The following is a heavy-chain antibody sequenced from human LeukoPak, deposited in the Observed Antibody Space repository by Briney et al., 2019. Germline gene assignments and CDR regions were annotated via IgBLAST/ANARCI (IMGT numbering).Heavy chain of an antibody. Sequence: SETLSLTCAVSGGSINSNNKYWGWIRQPPGKGLEWVGSVYHSGGTSYYNPSTRSRFTMYVDTSKNQTSLKLTSVPAADTAVYYCSIHQGLAWSGYYMAFWGQGTLVTVSS. CDR2: VYHSGGTS. V-gene: IGHV4-39*01. CDR1: GGSINSNNKY. CDR3: SIHQGLAWSGYYMAF. D-gene: IGHD3-3*01. J-gene: IGHJ4*02.